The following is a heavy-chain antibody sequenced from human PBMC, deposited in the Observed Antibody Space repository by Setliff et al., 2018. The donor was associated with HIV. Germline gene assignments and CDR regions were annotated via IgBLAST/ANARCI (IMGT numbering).Heavy chain of an antibody. V-gene: IGHV3-21*01. Sequence: GGSLRLSCAASGFTFDNVDMNWVRQAPGKGPEWVSSISSSSSYIYYADSVKGRFTISRDNAKNSLYLQMNSLRAKDTAVYYCASWEPGVTDFDYWGQGTLVTVSS. J-gene: IGHJ4*02. CDR3: ASWEPGVTDFDY. CDR2: ISSSSSYI. D-gene: IGHD1-26*01. CDR1: GFTFDNVD.